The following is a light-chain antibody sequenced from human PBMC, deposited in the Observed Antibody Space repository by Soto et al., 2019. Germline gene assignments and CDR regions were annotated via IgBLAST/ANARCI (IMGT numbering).Light chain of an antibody. CDR3: HQYGGSPQT. CDR2: GAS. V-gene: IGKV3-20*01. J-gene: IGKJ1*01. Sequence: EIVLTQSPGTLSLSLGERATLSCRASQSVSNYLAWYQRKPGQAPRLPIYGASSRATGIPDRFSGSGSGTDFTLTISRLEPEDFAVYYCHQYGGSPQTFGQGTKVDIK. CDR1: QSVSNY.